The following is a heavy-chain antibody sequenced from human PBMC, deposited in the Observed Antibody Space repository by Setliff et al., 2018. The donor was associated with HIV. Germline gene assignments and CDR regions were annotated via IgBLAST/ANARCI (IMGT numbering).Heavy chain of an antibody. J-gene: IGHJ5*02. Sequence: SETLSLTCSVSGGSISSGSYYWGWIRQPPGKGLEWIASFHYSATTSYNPSLRSRVTIAVDTSKNQFSLTLRSVTAADTAVYYCARGVDMGFGREQKPHYFDPWGQGTLVTVS. CDR1: GGSISSGSYY. CDR2: FHYSATT. CDR3: ARGVDMGFGREQKPHYFDP. D-gene: IGHD1-26*01. V-gene: IGHV4-39*01.